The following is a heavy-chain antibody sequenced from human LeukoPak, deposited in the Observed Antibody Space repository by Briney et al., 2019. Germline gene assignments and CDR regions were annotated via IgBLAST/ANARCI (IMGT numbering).Heavy chain of an antibody. CDR2: IYYSGST. V-gene: IGHV4-59*08. D-gene: IGHD6-19*01. Sequence: PSETLSLTCTVSGGSISSYYWSWIRQPPGKGLEWIGYIYYSGSTNYNPSLKSRVTISVDTSKNQFSLKLSSVTAADTAAYYCARQGSSGWYDFSPPFDYWGQGTLVTVSS. CDR3: ARQGSSGWYDFSPPFDY. CDR1: GGSISSYY. J-gene: IGHJ4*02.